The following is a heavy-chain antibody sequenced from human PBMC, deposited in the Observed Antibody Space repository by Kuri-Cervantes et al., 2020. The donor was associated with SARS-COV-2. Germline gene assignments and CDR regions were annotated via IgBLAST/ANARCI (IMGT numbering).Heavy chain of an antibody. CDR2: INPNSGGT. Sequence: ASVKVSCKASGGTFHSNAITWVRQAPGQGLEWMGWINPNSGGTNYAQKFQGRVTMTRDTSISTAYMELSRLRSDDTAVYYCARDQTSGWYDYWGQGTLVTVSS. CDR1: GGTFHSNA. D-gene: IGHD6-19*01. CDR3: ARDQTSGWYDY. V-gene: IGHV1-2*02. J-gene: IGHJ4*02.